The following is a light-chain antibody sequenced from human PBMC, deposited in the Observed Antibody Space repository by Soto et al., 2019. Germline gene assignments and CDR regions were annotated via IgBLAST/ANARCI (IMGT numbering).Light chain of an antibody. CDR1: SSNVGSYKL. Sequence: QSALTQPASVSLSPGHSITISCTGTSSNVGSYKLVSWYQQHPGKAPKLMIFEVNKRPSGVSNRFSGSKSGNTASLTISGLKVEDEADYYCCSSGGSPTYVFGTGTKVTVL. V-gene: IGLV2-23*02. CDR2: EVN. CDR3: CSSGGSPTYV. J-gene: IGLJ1*01.